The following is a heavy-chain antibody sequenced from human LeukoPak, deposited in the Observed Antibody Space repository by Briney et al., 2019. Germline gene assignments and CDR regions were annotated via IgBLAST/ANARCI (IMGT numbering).Heavy chain of an antibody. J-gene: IGHJ6*03. Sequence: ASVKVSCKASGGTFSSYAISWVRQAPGQGLEWMGGIIPIFGTANYAQKFQGRVTITANKSTSTAYMELSSLRSEDTAVYYCAVDILTGSPSHYYYYYMDVWGKGTTVTISS. V-gene: IGHV1-69*06. CDR1: GGTFSSYA. CDR3: AVDILTGSPSHYYYYYMDV. CDR2: IIPIFGTA. D-gene: IGHD3-9*01.